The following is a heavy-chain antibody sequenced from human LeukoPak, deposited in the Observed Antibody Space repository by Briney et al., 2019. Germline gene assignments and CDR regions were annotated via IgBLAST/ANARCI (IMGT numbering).Heavy chain of an antibody. D-gene: IGHD6-13*01. CDR2: ISWNSGSI. CDR3: ARVLGYSSSWPFDY. Sequence: GGSLRLSCAASGFTFDDYAMHWVRQAPGKGLEWVSGISWNSGSISYADSVKGRFTISRDNAKNSLYLQMNSLRAEDTAVYYCARVLGYSSSWPFDYWGQGTLVTVSS. V-gene: IGHV3-9*01. CDR1: GFTFDDYA. J-gene: IGHJ4*02.